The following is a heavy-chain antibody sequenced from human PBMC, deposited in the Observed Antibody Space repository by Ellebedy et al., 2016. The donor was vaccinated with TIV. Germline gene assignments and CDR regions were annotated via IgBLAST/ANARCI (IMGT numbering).Heavy chain of an antibody. CDR3: ARLRNDSSGYYFLGPIDY. Sequence: SETLSLXXTVSGGSISSSSYYWGWIRQPPGKGLEWIGSIYYSGSTYYNPSLKSRVTISVDTSKNQFSLKLSSVTAADTAVYYCARLRNDSSGYYFLGPIDYWGQGTLVTVSS. J-gene: IGHJ4*02. D-gene: IGHD3-22*01. V-gene: IGHV4-39*01. CDR2: IYYSGST. CDR1: GGSISSSSYY.